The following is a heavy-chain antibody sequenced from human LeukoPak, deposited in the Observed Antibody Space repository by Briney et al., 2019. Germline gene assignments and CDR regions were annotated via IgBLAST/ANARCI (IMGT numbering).Heavy chain of an antibody. CDR1: GGSISSGGYS. Sequence: SQTLSLTCAVSGGSISSGGYSWSWLRQPPGKGLEWIGYIYHSGSTYYNPSLKSRVTISVDRSKNQFSLKLSSVIAADTAVYYCARHSADSYGDAVYFDYWGQGTLVTVSS. J-gene: IGHJ4*02. CDR2: IYHSGST. V-gene: IGHV4-30-2*01. CDR3: ARHSADSYGDAVYFDY. D-gene: IGHD5-18*01.